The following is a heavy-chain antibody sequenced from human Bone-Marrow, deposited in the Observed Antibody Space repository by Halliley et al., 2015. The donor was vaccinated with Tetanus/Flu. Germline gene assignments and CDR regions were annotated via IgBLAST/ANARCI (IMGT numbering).Heavy chain of an antibody. CDR1: GYKFPDYW. J-gene: IGHJ4*02. V-gene: IGHV5-10-1*01. CDR3: ATPMGDY. CDR2: IEPSDSSV. D-gene: IGHD2-8*01. Sequence: QLVQSGAEVKKPGESLRISCKASGYKFPDYWISWVRQLPGKGLEWMGKIEPSDSSVIYNPSFQGHVTMSVDKSISTAYLYWSSLTASDPPMYYCATPMGDYWGRGTHVTVSS.